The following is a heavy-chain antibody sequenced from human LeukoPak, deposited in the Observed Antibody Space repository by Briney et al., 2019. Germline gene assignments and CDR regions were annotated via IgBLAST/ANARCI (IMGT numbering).Heavy chain of an antibody. D-gene: IGHD2-8*01. Sequence: SETLSLTCTVAGGSIVDYYWSWIRQPPGKRLEWIGYVHHSGSTNRDPSLASRATISVDTSKNHFSLRLRSVTAADTAVYYCARGVMGFSYYYYMDVWGKGTTVTVSS. V-gene: IGHV4-59*01. CDR3: ARGVMGFSYYYYMDV. CDR2: VHHSGST. J-gene: IGHJ6*03. CDR1: GGSIVDYY.